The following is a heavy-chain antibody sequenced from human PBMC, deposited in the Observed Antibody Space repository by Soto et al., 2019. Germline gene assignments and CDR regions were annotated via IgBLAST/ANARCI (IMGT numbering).Heavy chain of an antibody. Sequence: ASVQVSCKASGYTFTSYGISWVRQAPGQGLEWMGWISAYNGNTNYAQKPQGRVTMTTDTSTSTAYMELRSLRFDDTAVYYCARDSFRWLRTFDYWGQGTLVTVSS. CDR1: GYTFTSYG. CDR3: ARDSFRWLRTFDY. J-gene: IGHJ4*02. V-gene: IGHV1-18*01. CDR2: ISAYNGNT. D-gene: IGHD6-19*01.